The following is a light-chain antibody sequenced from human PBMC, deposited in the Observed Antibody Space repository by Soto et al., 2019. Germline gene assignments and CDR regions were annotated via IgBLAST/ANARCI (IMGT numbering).Light chain of an antibody. CDR2: DAS. V-gene: IGKV3-11*01. CDR1: QSVNSY. Sequence: EIVLTQSPGTLSLSPGERATLSCRASQSVNSYLAWYQQKPGQAPGLLIYDASKRATGIPAMFSGSGSGTDFTLTISSLEPEDFAVYYWQQRSNWPRTFGQGTKVEIK. CDR3: QQRSNWPRT. J-gene: IGKJ1*01.